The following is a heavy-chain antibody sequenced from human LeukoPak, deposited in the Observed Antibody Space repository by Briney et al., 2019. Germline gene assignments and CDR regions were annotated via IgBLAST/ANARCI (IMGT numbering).Heavy chain of an antibody. CDR1: GYTFTSYY. D-gene: IGHD3-10*01. CDR3: AKSNGYGSVDI. J-gene: IGHJ3*02. CDR2: INPSGGST. V-gene: IGHV1-46*01. Sequence: ASVKVSCKASGYTFTSYYMHWVRQAPGQGLEWMGIINPSGGSTSYAQKFQGRVTMTRDMSTSTVYMELRSLRSDDTAVYYCAKSNGYGSVDIWGQGTMVTVSS.